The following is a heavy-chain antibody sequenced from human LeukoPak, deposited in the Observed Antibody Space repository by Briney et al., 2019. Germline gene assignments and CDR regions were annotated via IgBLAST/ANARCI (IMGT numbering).Heavy chain of an antibody. CDR3: ARGQPYYYDSSGYQYSHDAFDI. J-gene: IGHJ3*02. D-gene: IGHD3-22*01. V-gene: IGHV1-69*05. CDR1: GGTFSSYA. CDR2: IIPIFGTA. Sequence: SVKVSCTASGGTFSSYAISWVRQAPGQGLEWMGGIIPIFGTANYAQKFQGRVTITTDESTSTAYMELSSLRSEDTAVYYCARGQPYYYDSSGYQYSHDAFDIWGQGTMVTVSS.